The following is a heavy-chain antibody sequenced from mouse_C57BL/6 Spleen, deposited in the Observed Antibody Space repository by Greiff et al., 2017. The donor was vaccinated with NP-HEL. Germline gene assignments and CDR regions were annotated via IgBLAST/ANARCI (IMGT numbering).Heavy chain of an antibody. CDR3: ARPHYDAWYFDV. CDR2: FYPGSGSI. J-gene: IGHJ1*03. D-gene: IGHD1-2*01. V-gene: IGHV1-62-2*01. Sequence: QVHVKQSGAELVKPGASVKLSCKASGYTFTEYTIHWVKQRSGQGLEWIGWFYPGSGSIKYNEKFKDKATLTADKSSSTVYMELSRLTSEDSAVYFCARPHYDAWYFDVWGTGTTVTVSS. CDR1: GYTFTEYT.